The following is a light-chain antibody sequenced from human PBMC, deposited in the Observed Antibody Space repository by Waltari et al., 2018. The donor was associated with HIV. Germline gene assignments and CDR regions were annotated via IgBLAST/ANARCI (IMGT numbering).Light chain of an antibody. CDR2: GAS. V-gene: IGKV3-15*01. CDR3: QQYDNWPPYT. CDR1: QSVNSN. J-gene: IGKJ2*01. Sequence: IVMTPSPATLALSPGERSTLSCRASQSVNSNLAWYQQKPGQAPRLLIYGASARPTGIPARFSGSGSGTEFTLTISSLQSEDFAVYYCQQYDNWPPYTFGQGTKLEIK.